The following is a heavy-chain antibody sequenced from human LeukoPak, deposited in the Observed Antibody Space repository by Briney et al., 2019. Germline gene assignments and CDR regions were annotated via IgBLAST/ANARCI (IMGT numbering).Heavy chain of an antibody. J-gene: IGHJ4*02. CDR3: ARKDSMDDFDY. Sequence: PSETLSLTCTVSGGSISSSSYCWGWIRQPPGKGLAWIGSIYYSGSTYYNPSLKSRVTISVDTSKNQFSLKLSSVTAADTAVYYCARKDSMDDFDYWGQGTLVTVSS. CDR2: IYYSGST. V-gene: IGHV4-39*01. D-gene: IGHD4-11*01. CDR1: GGSISSSSYC.